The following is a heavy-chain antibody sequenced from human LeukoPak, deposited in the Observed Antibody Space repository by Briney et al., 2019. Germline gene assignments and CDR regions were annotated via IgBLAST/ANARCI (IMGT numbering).Heavy chain of an antibody. Sequence: SETLSLTCAVYGGSFSGYYWSWIRQPPGKGLEWIGEIDHSGSTNYNPSLKSRVTISVDTSKNQFSLKLNSVTAADTAVYYCARAIRRARPFVYWGQGTLVTVSS. CDR1: GGSFSGYY. J-gene: IGHJ4*02. CDR2: IDHSGST. D-gene: IGHD4-17*01. CDR3: ARAIRRARPFVY. V-gene: IGHV4-34*01.